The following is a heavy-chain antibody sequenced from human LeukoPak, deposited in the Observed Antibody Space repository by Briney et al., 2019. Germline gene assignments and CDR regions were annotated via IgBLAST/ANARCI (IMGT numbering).Heavy chain of an antibody. D-gene: IGHD3-22*01. CDR1: GFTFDDYA. Sequence: GGSLRLSCAASGFTFDDYAMHWVRHAPGKGLEWVSGISWNSGSIGYADSVKGRFTISRDNSKNTLYLQMNSLRTEDTAVYYCAKDGDDCIDYWGQGTLVTVSS. V-gene: IGHV3-9*01. CDR2: ISWNSGSI. CDR3: AKDGDDCIDY. J-gene: IGHJ4*02.